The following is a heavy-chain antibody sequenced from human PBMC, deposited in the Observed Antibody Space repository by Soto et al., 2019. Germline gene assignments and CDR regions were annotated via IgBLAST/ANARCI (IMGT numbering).Heavy chain of an antibody. V-gene: IGHV3-30*18. CDR3: AKDYRELLWFGEPRKAGYFDY. CDR2: ISYDGSNK. Sequence: GGSLRLSCAASGFTFSSYGMHWVRQAPGKGLEWVAVISYDGSNKYYADSVKGRLTISRDNSKNTLYLQMNSLRAEDTAVYYCAKDYRELLWFGEPRKAGYFDYWGQGTLVTVSS. J-gene: IGHJ4*02. CDR1: GFTFSSYG. D-gene: IGHD3-10*01.